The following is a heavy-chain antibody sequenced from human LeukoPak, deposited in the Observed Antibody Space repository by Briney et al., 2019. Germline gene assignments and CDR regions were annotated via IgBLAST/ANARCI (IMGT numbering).Heavy chain of an antibody. J-gene: IGHJ4*02. D-gene: IGHD4-23*01. CDR3: ARVLSSGGNFLPDFDY. CDR1: GGSISSADNY. CDR2: FYSSGST. Sequence: PSETLSLTCTVAGGSISSADNYWSWIRQPPGKGLEWIGYFYSSGSTYYNPALKSRVTISTDTSKNQFSLKLNSVTAADTAVYYCARVLSSGGNFLPDFDYWGQGTLVTVSS. V-gene: IGHV4-30-4*01.